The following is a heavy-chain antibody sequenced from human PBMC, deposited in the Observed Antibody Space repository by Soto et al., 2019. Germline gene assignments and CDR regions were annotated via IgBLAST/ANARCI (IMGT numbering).Heavy chain of an antibody. V-gene: IGHV4-30-4*01. CDR3: ASIWFGDFDY. CDR2: FHSSGAT. J-gene: IGHJ4*01. CDR1: GGSISSADYY. Sequence: QVQLQESGPGLVKPSQTLSLTCTVSGGSISSADYYWSWIRQPPGKGLEWIGYFHSSGATYKDPSLKSRVTISVDTSKNQTSLKLDSVTAADTAVYYCASIWFGDFDYWGHGTLVTVSS. D-gene: IGHD3-10*01.